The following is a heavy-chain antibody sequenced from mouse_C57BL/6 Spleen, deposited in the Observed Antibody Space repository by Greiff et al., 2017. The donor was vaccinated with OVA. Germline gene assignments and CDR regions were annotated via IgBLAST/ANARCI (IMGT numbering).Heavy chain of an antibody. CDR2: IDPETGGT. CDR3: TRSEGGYYWYFDV. J-gene: IGHJ1*03. CDR1: GYTFTDYE. V-gene: IGHV1-15*01. D-gene: IGHD2-2*01. Sequence: QVQLKQSGAELVRPGASVTLSCKASGYTFTDYEMHWVKQTPVHGLEWIGAIDPETGGTAYNQKFKGKAILTADKSSSTAYMELRSLTSEDSAVYYCTRSEGGYYWYFDVWGTGTTVTVSS.